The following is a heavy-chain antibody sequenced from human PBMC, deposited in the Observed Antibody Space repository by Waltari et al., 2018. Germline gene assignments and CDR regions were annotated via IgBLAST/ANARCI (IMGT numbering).Heavy chain of an antibody. Sequence: EVQLVGSGGGLVKPGGSLRPPCAASGFPFSNAWVSWVRQAPGQGLEWVGRIKSKTDGGTTDYAAPVKGRFTISRDDSKNTLYLQMNSLKTEDTAVYYCTTLLVPAAPGAAGTSADDYWGQGTLVTVSS. V-gene: IGHV3-15*01. CDR3: TTLLVPAAPGAAGTSADDY. CDR1: GFPFSNAW. D-gene: IGHD2-2*01. CDR2: IKSKTDGGTT. J-gene: IGHJ4*02.